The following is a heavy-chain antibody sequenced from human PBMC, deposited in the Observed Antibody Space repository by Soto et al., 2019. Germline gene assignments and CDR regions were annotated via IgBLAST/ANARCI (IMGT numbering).Heavy chain of an antibody. CDR1: GGSVSGDAYY. CDR3: VRVRGVTSPYFEY. V-gene: IGHV4-30-4*01. D-gene: IGHD3-3*01. Sequence: SETLSLTCTVSGGSVSGDAYYWGWVRQPPGQGLEWVAYIYNIGTSFFLPSLHSRASMSVDASKNQVSLEVTSVTAADTAVYFCVRVRGVTSPYFEYGGHGALVTGSS. CDR2: IYNIGTS. J-gene: IGHJ4*01.